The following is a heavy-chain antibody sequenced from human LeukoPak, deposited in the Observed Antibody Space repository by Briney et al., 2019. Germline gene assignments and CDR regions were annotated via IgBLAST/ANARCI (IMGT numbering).Heavy chain of an antibody. CDR1: GFTFSSYG. J-gene: IGHJ6*03. CDR3: ASSDDMITFWGVINYYYYYMDV. Sequence: GGSVRLSCAASGFTFSSYGMHWVRQAPGKGLEGVAFIRYYGSNKYYADSVKGRFTISRDNSKSTLYLRMNSLRAEDTGVYYCASSDDMITFWGVINYYYYYMDVWGKGATVTISS. V-gene: IGHV3-30*02. D-gene: IGHD3-16*01. CDR2: IRYYGSNK.